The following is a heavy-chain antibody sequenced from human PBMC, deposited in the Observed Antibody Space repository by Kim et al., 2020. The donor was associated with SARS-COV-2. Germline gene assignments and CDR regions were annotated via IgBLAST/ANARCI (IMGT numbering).Heavy chain of an antibody. J-gene: IGHJ6*02. D-gene: IGHD6-13*01. CDR1: GFTVSSYG. CDR2: ISYDGSNK. Sequence: GGSLRLSCAASGFTVSSYGMHWVRQAPGKGLEWVAVISYDGSNKYDADSVKGRFTISRDNSKNPLYLQMNSLRAEDTAVYYCARFSSRYGYGMDVWGQGTKVTVSS. V-gene: IGHV3-33*05. CDR3: ARFSSRYGYGMDV.